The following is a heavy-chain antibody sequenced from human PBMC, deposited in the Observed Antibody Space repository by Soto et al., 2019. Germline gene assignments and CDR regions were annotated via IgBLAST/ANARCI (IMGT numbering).Heavy chain of an antibody. Sequence: SETLSLTCTVSGGSISSYYWSWIRQPPGKGLEWIGYMYYSGSSNYNPSLKSRITISVDTSKNQFSLKLSSVTAADTAVYYCARLGYCISTSCYDWFDPWGQGTLVTVSS. CDR3: ARLGYCISTSCYDWFDP. D-gene: IGHD2-2*01. CDR2: MYYSGSS. J-gene: IGHJ5*02. V-gene: IGHV4-59*01. CDR1: GGSISSYY.